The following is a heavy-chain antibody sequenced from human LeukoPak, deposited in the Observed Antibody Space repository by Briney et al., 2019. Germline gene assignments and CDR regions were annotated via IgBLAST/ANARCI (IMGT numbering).Heavy chain of an antibody. CDR2: ISADNGNT. CDR3: ARGGPEYSSSWLDAFDI. V-gene: IGHV1-18*01. J-gene: IGHJ3*02. CDR1: GYTYTSYG. D-gene: IGHD6-13*01. Sequence: GASVKVSCKASGYTYTSYGISWVRQAPGQGLEGMGWISADNGNTNYARKLQGRVTVTTDTSTSTAYMELRSLRSDDTAVYYCARGGPEYSSSWLDAFDIWGQGTMVTVSS.